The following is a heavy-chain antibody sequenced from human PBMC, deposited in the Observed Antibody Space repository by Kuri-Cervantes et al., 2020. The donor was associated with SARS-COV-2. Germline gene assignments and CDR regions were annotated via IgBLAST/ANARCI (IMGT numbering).Heavy chain of an antibody. Sequence: LSLTCAASGFTFSSYSMNWVRQAPGKGLEWVSSISSSSSYIYYADSVKGRFTISRDNAKNSLYLQMNSLRAEDTAVYYCAREIAAAVPFDYWGQGTLVTVSS. CDR3: AREIAAAVPFDY. D-gene: IGHD6-13*01. CDR1: GFTFSSYS. V-gene: IGHV3-21*01. CDR2: ISSSSSYI. J-gene: IGHJ4*02.